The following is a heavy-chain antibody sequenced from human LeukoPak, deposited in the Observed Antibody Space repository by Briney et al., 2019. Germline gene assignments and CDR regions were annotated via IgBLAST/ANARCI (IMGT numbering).Heavy chain of an antibody. J-gene: IGHJ4*02. CDR3: ARVGPYGSGSFDY. V-gene: IGHV4-59*01. Sequence: SETLSLTCTASGGSISSYYWSWIRQPPGKGLEWIGYIYYSGSTNYNPSLKSRVTISVDTSKNQFSLKLSSVTAADTAVYYCARVGPYGSGSFDYWGQGTLVTVSS. CDR2: IYYSGST. D-gene: IGHD3-10*01. CDR1: GGSISSYY.